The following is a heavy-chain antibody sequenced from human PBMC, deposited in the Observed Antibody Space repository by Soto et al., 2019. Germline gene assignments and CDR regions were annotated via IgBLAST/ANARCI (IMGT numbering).Heavy chain of an antibody. V-gene: IGHV3-30-3*01. CDR3: ARPRGYSYGTPEGLDV. CDR2: ITYDGSLK. Sequence: QVQLVESGGGVVQPGRSLRLSCAASGFTFSSYAMHWVRQAPGKGLEWVAHITYDGSLKYYADSVKGRFTISRDTSKNTLYLQMHSLRAEDTAVYYCARPRGYSYGTPEGLDVWGQGTTVTVSS. D-gene: IGHD5-18*01. CDR1: GFTFSSYA. J-gene: IGHJ6*02.